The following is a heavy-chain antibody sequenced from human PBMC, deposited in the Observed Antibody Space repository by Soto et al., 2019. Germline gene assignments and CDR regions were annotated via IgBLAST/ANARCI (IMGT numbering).Heavy chain of an antibody. CDR2: IYYSGST. D-gene: IGHD6-6*01. CDR3: ARDGSSPYYYYGMDV. J-gene: IGHJ6*02. Sequence: PSETLSLTWTVAGGSISGYDWSWIRQPQGKGLEWIGYIYYSGSTNYNPSLKSRVTISVDTSKNQFSLKLSSVTAADTAVYYCARDGSSPYYYYGMDVWGQGTTVTVSS. V-gene: IGHV4-59*01. CDR1: GGSISGYD.